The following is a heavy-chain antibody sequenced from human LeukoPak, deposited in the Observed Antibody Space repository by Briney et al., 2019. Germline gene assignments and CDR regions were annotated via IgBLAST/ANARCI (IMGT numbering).Heavy chain of an antibody. Sequence: PGGSLRLPCAASGFTFSSYAMSWVRQAPGKGLEWVSAISGSGGSTYYADSVKGRFTISRDNSKNTLYLQMNSLRAEDTAVYYCAKDRTNYYGSGSPGGDYFDYWGQGTLVTVSS. CDR3: AKDRTNYYGSGSPGGDYFDY. CDR2: ISGSGGST. V-gene: IGHV3-23*01. J-gene: IGHJ4*02. CDR1: GFTFSSYA. D-gene: IGHD3-10*01.